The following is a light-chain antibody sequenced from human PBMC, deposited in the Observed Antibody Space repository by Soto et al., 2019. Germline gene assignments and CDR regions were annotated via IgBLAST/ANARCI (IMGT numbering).Light chain of an antibody. CDR3: QQYNSYS. Sequence: DIQVTQSPSTRSAFVGGRVASTWRASQNIGRWLVWYQQKPGKAPKLLISAVSSLESRVPSRFSGSGSGTEFTLTISSLQPDDFATYYRQQYNSYSFGQGTEVDIK. V-gene: IGKV1-5*01. J-gene: IGKJ1*01. CDR2: AVS. CDR1: QNIGRW.